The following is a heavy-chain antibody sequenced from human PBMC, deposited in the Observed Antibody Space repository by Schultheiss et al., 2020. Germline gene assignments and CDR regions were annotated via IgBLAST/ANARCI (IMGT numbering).Heavy chain of an antibody. Sequence: ASVKVSCKASGYTFTTYYMHWVRQAPGQGLEWMGIINPSGSTTSYAQKFQGRVTMTRDTSTSTVYMDLSSLRSEDTAVYYCARGSRDYYYMDVWGKGTTVTVSS. V-gene: IGHV1-46*01. CDR1: GYTFTTYY. CDR2: INPSGSTT. CDR3: ARGSRDYYYMDV. J-gene: IGHJ6*03.